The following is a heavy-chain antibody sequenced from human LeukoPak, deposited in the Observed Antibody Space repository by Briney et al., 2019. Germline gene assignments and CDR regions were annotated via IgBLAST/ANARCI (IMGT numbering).Heavy chain of an antibody. CDR1: GGSITSHY. D-gene: IGHD5-24*01. V-gene: IGHV4-59*08. J-gene: IGHJ4*02. CDR2: FYYSGST. CDR3: ARSGGRDGYNFGY. Sequence: PSETLSLTCTVSGGSITSHYWSWIRQPPGKGLEWLGYFYYSGSTNYNPSLESRVTMSVDTSRTHLYLNLSSVTAADTAMYYCARSGGRDGYNFGYWGPGTLVTVSS.